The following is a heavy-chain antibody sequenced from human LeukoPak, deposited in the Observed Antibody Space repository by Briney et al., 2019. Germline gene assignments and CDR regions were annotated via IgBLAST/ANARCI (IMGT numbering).Heavy chain of an antibody. D-gene: IGHD3-22*01. Sequence: PGGSLRLSCAASGFTFSSYAMSWVRQAPGKGLEWVSAISGSGGSTYYADSVKGRLTISRDNSKNTLYLQMNSLRAEDTAVYYCAKDKGSSGYYYTIDYWGQGTLVTVSS. V-gene: IGHV3-23*01. CDR2: ISGSGGST. J-gene: IGHJ4*02. CDR3: AKDKGSSGYYYTIDY. CDR1: GFTFSSYA.